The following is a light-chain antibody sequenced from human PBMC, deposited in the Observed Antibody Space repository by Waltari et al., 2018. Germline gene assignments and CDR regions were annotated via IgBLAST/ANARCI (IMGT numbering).Light chain of an antibody. CDR1: QTISNW. Sequence: DIQMTQSPSTLSASVGDRVTITCRASQTISNWLAWFQQKPGKAPKLLVYKASGLESGVPSRFRGSGSGTDFTLTISSLQPEDVGTYYCLQYNSYSWTFGHGTKVEI. V-gene: IGKV1-5*03. CDR2: KAS. J-gene: IGKJ1*01. CDR3: LQYNSYSWT.